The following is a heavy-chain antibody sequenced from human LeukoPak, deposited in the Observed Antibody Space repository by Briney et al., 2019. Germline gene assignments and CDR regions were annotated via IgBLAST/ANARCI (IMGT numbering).Heavy chain of an antibody. CDR2: INHSGST. CDR3: ARGAVAGSGVADY. V-gene: IGHV4-34*01. CDR1: GGSFSGYY. J-gene: IGHJ4*02. Sequence: SETLSLTCAVYGGSFSGYYWSWIRQPPGKGLEWIGEINHSGSTNYNPSLKSRVTISVDTSKNQFSLKLSSVTAADTAVYYCARGAVAGSGVADYWGQGTLVTVSS. D-gene: IGHD6-19*01.